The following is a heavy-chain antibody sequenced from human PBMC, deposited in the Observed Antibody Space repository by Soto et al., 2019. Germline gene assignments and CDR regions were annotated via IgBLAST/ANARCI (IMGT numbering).Heavy chain of an antibody. CDR3: ARDFATHCSGSTCYPYAY. D-gene: IGHD2-15*01. V-gene: IGHV3-7*03. Sequence: LRLSCAASGFTFNTFWMSWVRQSPGKGLEWVANIKHDGSETYYVDSVKGRFTISRDNAKNSLFLQMNTLRTEDTAVYYCARDFATHCSGSTCYPYAYWGQGALVTVSS. CDR1: GFTFNTFW. CDR2: IKHDGSET. J-gene: IGHJ4*02.